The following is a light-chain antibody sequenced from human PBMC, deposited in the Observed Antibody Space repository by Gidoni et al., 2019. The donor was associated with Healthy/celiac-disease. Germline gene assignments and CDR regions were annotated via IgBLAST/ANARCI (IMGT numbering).Light chain of an antibody. CDR3: QAWDSSTAVV. CDR1: KVGDKY. V-gene: IGLV3-1*01. CDR2: QDS. Sequence: YELTQQPSVSVSPGQTASITCSGDKVGDKYACWYQQKPGQSPVLVIYQDSKRPSGIPERFSGSNSGNTATLTISGTQAMDEADYYCQAWDSSTAVVFGGGTKLTVL. J-gene: IGLJ2*01.